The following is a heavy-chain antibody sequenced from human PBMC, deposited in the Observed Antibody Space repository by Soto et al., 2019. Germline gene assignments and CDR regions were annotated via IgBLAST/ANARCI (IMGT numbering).Heavy chain of an antibody. D-gene: IGHD1-26*01. CDR3: ARDRIVVATSHYYYYYGMDV. V-gene: IGHV3-21*01. J-gene: IGHJ6*02. CDR1: GFTFSSYS. Sequence: PGGSLRLSCAASGFTFSSYSMNWVRQAPGKGLEWVSSISSSSSYIYYADSVKGRFTISRDNAKNSLYLQMNSLRAEDTAVYYCARDRIVVATSHYYYYYGMDVWGQGTTVTVSS. CDR2: ISSSSSYI.